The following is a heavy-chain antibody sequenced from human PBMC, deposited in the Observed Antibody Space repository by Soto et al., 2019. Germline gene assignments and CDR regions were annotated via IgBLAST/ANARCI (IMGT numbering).Heavy chain of an antibody. CDR2: ISHSGST. CDR1: GDSISSSNW. Sequence: QVQLQESGPGLVKPSGTLSLTCAVSGDSISSSNWWNWVRQPPGKGLEWIGEISHSGSTNYNPSLKSRVTLSVDKSKNHLSRKLDSVIAADTAVYYCAREVNGIQAFDYWGQGTLVTVSS. J-gene: IGHJ4*02. D-gene: IGHD1-1*01. V-gene: IGHV4-4*02. CDR3: AREVNGIQAFDY.